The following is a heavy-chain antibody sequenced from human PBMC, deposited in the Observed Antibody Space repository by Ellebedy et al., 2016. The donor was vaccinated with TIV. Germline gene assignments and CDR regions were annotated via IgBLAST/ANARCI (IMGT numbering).Heavy chain of an antibody. Sequence: AASVKVSCKASAGTFSSYAISWVRHAPGQGLEWMGGIIPILGIANYAQKFQGRVTITADNSTSTAYMELSSLRSEDTAVYYCAREDGSGGSCPPGYWGQGTLVTVSS. CDR2: IIPILGIA. CDR1: AGTFSSYA. V-gene: IGHV1-69*10. J-gene: IGHJ4*02. D-gene: IGHD2-15*01. CDR3: AREDGSGGSCPPGY.